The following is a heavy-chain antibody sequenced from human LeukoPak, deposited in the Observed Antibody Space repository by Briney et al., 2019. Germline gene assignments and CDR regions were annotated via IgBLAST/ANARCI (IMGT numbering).Heavy chain of an antibody. J-gene: IGHJ6*02. V-gene: IGHV5-51*01. D-gene: IGHD2-15*01. CDR2: IYPGDSHM. CDR1: GYSFTNYW. Sequence: GESLKISCKDSGYSFTNYWIGWVRQMPGKGLEWMGIIYPGDSHMRYSPSFQGQVTISADKSIGTAYLQWSSLKASDTAIYYCAGGPTVYGMDVWGQGTTVTVSS. CDR3: AGGPTVYGMDV.